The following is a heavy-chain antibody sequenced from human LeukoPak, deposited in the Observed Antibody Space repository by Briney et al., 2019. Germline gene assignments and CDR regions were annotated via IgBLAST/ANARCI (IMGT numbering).Heavy chain of an antibody. CDR3: ATYGQVLLPFES. D-gene: IGHD2-8*02. J-gene: IGHJ4*02. Sequence: GGSLRLSCAASGFTFSSYGMSWVRQAPGKGLEWVSGISGSGGSTYYADSVRGRFTISRDNSKSTLSLQMNSLRAEDTAIYYCATYGQVLLPFESWGQGTLVTVSS. CDR2: ISGSGGST. CDR1: GFTFSSYG. V-gene: IGHV3-23*01.